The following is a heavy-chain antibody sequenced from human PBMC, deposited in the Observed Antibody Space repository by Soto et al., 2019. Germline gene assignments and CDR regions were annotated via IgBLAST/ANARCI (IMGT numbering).Heavy chain of an antibody. V-gene: IGHV3-13*01. J-gene: IGHJ3*02. CDR1: GFTFSSYD. CDR3: AREGSGWSAFDI. Sequence: GGSLRLSCAASGFTFSSYDMHWVRQATGKGLEWVSAIGTAGDTYYPGSVKGRFTISRENAKNSLYLQMNSLRAGDTAVYYCAREGSGWSAFDIWGQGTMVTVSS. D-gene: IGHD6-19*01. CDR2: IGTAGDT.